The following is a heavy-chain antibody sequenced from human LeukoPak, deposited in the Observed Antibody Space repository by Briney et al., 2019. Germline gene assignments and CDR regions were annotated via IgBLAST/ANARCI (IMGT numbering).Heavy chain of an antibody. D-gene: IGHD2-8*01. CDR1: DGSFSGYY. CDR3: ARTQKPLHIVLMVYAYFDAFDI. CDR2: INHSGST. Sequence: YPSETLSLTCAVYDGSFSGYYWSWIRQPPGKGLEWIGEINHSGSTNYNPSLKSRVTISVDTSKNQFSLQLSSVTAADTAVYYCARTQKPLHIVLMVYAYFDAFDIWGQGTMVAVSS. J-gene: IGHJ3*02. V-gene: IGHV4-34*01.